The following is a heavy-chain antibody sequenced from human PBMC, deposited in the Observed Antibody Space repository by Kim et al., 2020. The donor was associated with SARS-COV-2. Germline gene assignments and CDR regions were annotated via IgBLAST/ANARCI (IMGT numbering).Heavy chain of an antibody. V-gene: IGHV1-24*01. CDR3: ATDSSHVVVVATGRDYYYGMDV. D-gene: IGHD2-15*01. CDR2: FDPEDGET. CDR1: GYTLTELS. J-gene: IGHJ6*02. Sequence: ASVKVSCKVSGYTLTELSMHWVRQAPGKGLEWMGGFDPEDGETIYAQKFQGRVTMTEDTSTDTAYMELSSLRSEDTAVYYCATDSSHVVVVATGRDYYYGMDVWGQGTTVTVSS.